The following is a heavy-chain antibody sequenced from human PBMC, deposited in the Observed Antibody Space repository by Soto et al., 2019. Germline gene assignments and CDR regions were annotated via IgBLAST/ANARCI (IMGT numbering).Heavy chain of an antibody. V-gene: IGHV4-38-2*02. J-gene: IGHJ6*02. Sequence: SETLSLTCTVSGGTVSGGYYWGWIRQPPGKGLEWIGSIYHSGSTYYNPSLKSRVTISVDTSKNQFSLKLSSVTAADTAVYYCANYGDYVYGMDVWGQGTTVTVSS. CDR3: ANYGDYVYGMDV. CDR1: GGTVSGGYY. CDR2: IYHSGST. D-gene: IGHD4-17*01.